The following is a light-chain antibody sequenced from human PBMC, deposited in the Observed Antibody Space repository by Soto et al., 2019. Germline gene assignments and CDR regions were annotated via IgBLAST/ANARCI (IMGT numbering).Light chain of an antibody. CDR1: QTIGNY. J-gene: IGKJ1*01. V-gene: IGKV1-6*01. CDR2: GAS. Sequence: IHITQSPSSLSAFVGDRVTITCRAGQTIGNYVNWYQQKPGKAPKVLIYGASNLQSGVPPIFSGSGSGTDFTLAISSLQPEDSATYYCLQDINYPWTFGQGTKVDIK. CDR3: LQDINYPWT.